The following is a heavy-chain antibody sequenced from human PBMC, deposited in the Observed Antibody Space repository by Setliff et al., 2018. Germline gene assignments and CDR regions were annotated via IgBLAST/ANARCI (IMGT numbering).Heavy chain of an antibody. CDR1: GGSISSGSYY. J-gene: IGHJ4*02. Sequence: SETLSLTCTVSGGSISSGSYYWSWIRQPAGKGLEWIGRIYTSGSTNYNPSLKSRVTISVDTSKNQFSLKLSSVTAADTAVYYCARVGGADYYDSSGYYFLKQYYFDYWGQGTLVTVSS. D-gene: IGHD3-22*01. CDR3: ARVGGADYYDSSGYYFLKQYYFDY. CDR2: IYTSGST. V-gene: IGHV4-61*02.